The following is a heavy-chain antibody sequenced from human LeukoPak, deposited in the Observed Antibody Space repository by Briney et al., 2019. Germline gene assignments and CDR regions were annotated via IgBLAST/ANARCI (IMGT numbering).Heavy chain of an antibody. Sequence: GGSLRLSCAASGFTFSSYWMSWVRQAPGKGLEWVANIKQDGSEKYYVDSVKGRFTISRDNAKNSLYLQMNSLRAEDTAVYYCARGLGLWFGANWFDPWGQGTLVTVSS. D-gene: IGHD3-10*01. V-gene: IGHV3-7*01. CDR3: ARGLGLWFGANWFDP. J-gene: IGHJ5*02. CDR2: IKQDGSEK. CDR1: GFTFSSYW.